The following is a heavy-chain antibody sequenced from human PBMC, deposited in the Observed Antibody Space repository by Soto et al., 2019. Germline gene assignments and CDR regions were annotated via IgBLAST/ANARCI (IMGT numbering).Heavy chain of an antibody. CDR3: ARDASGTLFHGMHV. J-gene: IGHJ6*02. Sequence: ASVKVSCKASENTFTGCYMHCVRQAPGQGLEWMGWINPTNGGTNYAEKFQGRVTMTSDTSKSTVYMEVSSPRFDDTAVYFCARDASGTLFHGMHVWGQGTTVTVSS. CDR1: ENTFTGCY. V-gene: IGHV1-2*02. D-gene: IGHD3-10*01. CDR2: INPTNGGT.